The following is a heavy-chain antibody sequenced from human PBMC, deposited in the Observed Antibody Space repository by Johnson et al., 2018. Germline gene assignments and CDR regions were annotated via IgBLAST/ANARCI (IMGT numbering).Heavy chain of an antibody. J-gene: IGHJ3*02. D-gene: IGHD2/OR15-2a*01. CDR3: TRAKSNPYYFDAFDI. Sequence: EVQLVESGGGLVQPGGSLRLSCAASGFTFSSYAMSWVRQAPGKGLEWVGFIRSKAYGGTTEYAASVKGRFTISRDDSKSIAYLQMNSLKTEDTAVYYCTRAKSNPYYFDAFDIWGQGTMVTVSS. V-gene: IGHV3-49*04. CDR2: IRSKAYGGTT. CDR1: GFTFSSYA.